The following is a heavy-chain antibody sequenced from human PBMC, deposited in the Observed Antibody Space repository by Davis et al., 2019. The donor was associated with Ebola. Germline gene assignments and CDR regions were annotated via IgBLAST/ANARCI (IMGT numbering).Heavy chain of an antibody. Sequence: SETLSLTCTLSGGSIRGYYLTWIRQPPGKGLEWIGYMYYSGGTNYNPSLKSRVTISADTSKNQVALKLSSVTAADTAVYYCARNSITKFNWLDPWGQGALVTVSS. V-gene: IGHV4-59*12. D-gene: IGHD1-14*01. CDR1: GGSIRGYY. CDR3: ARNSITKFNWLDP. J-gene: IGHJ5*02. CDR2: MYYSGGT.